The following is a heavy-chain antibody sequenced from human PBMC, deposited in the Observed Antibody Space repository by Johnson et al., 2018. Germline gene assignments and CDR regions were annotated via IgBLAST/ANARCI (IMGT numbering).Heavy chain of an antibody. D-gene: IGHD2-2*02. Sequence: VQLQESGGGLVQPGRSLRLSCTASGFTFGDYAMSWFRQAPGKGLEWVGFIRSKAYGGTTEYAASVKGRFTISRDDSKSIAYLQMNSLRAEDTAVYYCAKDLESIVVVPAAIPTRALEYFQHWGQGTLVTVSS. CDR2: IRSKAYGGTT. J-gene: IGHJ1*01. V-gene: IGHV3-49*03. CDR3: AKDLESIVVVPAAIPTRALEYFQH. CDR1: GFTFGDYA.